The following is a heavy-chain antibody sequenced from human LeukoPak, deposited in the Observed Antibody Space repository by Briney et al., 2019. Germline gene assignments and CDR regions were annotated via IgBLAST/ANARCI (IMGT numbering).Heavy chain of an antibody. D-gene: IGHD3-22*01. CDR1: GYSFTSYW. CDR3: ARGYYDSSGYYYNYFDY. CDR2: IYPGDSDT. V-gene: IGHV5-51*01. J-gene: IGHJ4*02. Sequence: GESLKISCKGSGYSFTSYWIGWVRQMPGKGLEWVGIIYPGDSDTRYSPSFQGQVTISADKSISTAYLQWSSLKASDTAMYYCARGYYDSSGYYYNYFDYWGQGTLVTVSS.